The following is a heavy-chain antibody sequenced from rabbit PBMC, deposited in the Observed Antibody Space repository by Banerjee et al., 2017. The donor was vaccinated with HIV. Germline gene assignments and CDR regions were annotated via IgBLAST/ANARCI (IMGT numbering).Heavy chain of an antibody. J-gene: IGHJ4*01. D-gene: IGHD6-1*01. CDR2: IYTGDGDT. V-gene: IGHV1S45*01. CDR3: ARETGYAGYGYGYYFNL. CDR1: GFTFSSYW. Sequence: QEQLEESGGDLVKPEGSLTLTCTASGFTFSSYWICWVRQAPGKGLEWIGCIYTGDGDTHYASWAKGRFTISKTSSTTVTLQMTSLTAADTATYFCARETGYAGYGYGYYFNLWGQGTLVTVS.